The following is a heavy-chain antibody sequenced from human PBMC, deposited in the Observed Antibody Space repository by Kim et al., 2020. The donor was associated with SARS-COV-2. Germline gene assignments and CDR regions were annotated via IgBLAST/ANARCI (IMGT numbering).Heavy chain of an antibody. Sequence: STYYAGARKGRFTKSRDNSKNTQYLQMNCQRAEDTARYYCAKEVAGISDYWGRGTLVTVSS. D-gene: IGHD1-20*01. J-gene: IGHJ4*02. CDR2: ST. V-gene: IGHV3-23*01. CDR3: AKEVAGISDY.